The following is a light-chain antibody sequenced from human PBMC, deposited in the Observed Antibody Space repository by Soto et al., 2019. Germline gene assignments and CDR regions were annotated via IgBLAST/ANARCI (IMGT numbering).Light chain of an antibody. CDR2: AES. CDR1: QYIRSV. Sequence: IQLTQSPSSLSASVGDRVTITCRASQYIRSVLGWYQQKPGKVHKLLIYAESTFQSGVPARFSGSGSGTEFTLTISSLKPEDVATDYCKQNYSNPVSFGHGTKVDIK. V-gene: IGKV1-39*01. CDR3: KQNYSNPVS. J-gene: IGKJ1*01.